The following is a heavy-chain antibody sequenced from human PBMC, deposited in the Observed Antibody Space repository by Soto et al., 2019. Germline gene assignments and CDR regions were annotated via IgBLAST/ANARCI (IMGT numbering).Heavy chain of an antibody. Sequence: GSLRLSCAASGFSFSSHWMHWVRQAPGKGLVWVSRINSDGSSTTYADSVKGRFTISRDNAKNTLYMQMNSLRAEDTAVYYCARGGPRYDWNVNYGMDVWGQGTTVTVSS. V-gene: IGHV3-74*01. CDR3: ARGGPRYDWNVNYGMDV. CDR1: GFSFSSHW. CDR2: INSDGSST. D-gene: IGHD1-1*01. J-gene: IGHJ6*02.